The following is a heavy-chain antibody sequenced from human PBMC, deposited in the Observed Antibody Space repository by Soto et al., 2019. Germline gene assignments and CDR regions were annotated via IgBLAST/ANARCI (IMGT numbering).Heavy chain of an antibody. J-gene: IGHJ5*02. CDR3: ARNPGTTVVPLGWFDP. D-gene: IGHD4-17*01. Sequence: QVQLVQSGAEVKKPGSSVKVSCKASGGTFSSYAISWVRQAPGQGLEWMGGIIPIVGTANYAQKFQGRVTITADESTSTTYMELSSLRSEDTAVYYCARNPGTTVVPLGWFDPWGQGTLVTVSS. CDR2: IIPIVGTA. CDR1: GGTFSSYA. V-gene: IGHV1-69*12.